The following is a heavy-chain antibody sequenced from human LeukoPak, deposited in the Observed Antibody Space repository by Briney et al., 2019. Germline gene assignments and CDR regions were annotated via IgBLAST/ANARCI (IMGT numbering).Heavy chain of an antibody. CDR3: AKAGRSGLYPGWPFDI. CDR2: IRDSGTST. V-gene: IGHV3-23*01. D-gene: IGHD6-19*01. Sequence: SAGTLSLSCAASGFTFLSNSLSWDRQAQGQGLQWVSVIRDSGTSTYYADSVNGRFTISTDNSKNTLYLQRNSLRAEDTAVYYCAKAGRSGLYPGWPFDIWGQGTMVTVSS. J-gene: IGHJ3*02. CDR1: GFTFLSNS.